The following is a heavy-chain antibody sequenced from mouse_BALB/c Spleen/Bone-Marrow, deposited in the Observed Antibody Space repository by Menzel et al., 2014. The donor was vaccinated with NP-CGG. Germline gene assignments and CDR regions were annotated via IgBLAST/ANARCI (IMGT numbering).Heavy chain of an antibody. V-gene: IGHV1-14*01. CDR1: GYTFTSSI. Sequence: EVQLQESGPELVKPGASVKMSCRASGYTFTSSIINWVKQKPGQGLEWIGYINPYNDVTKYNEKLKGKATLTSDMSSNTAYMELSSLTSEDSAVYYCAKAAYYDYDGRAMDYWGQGTSVIVSS. CDR3: AKAAYYDYDGRAMDY. D-gene: IGHD2-4*01. CDR2: INPYNDVT. J-gene: IGHJ4*01.